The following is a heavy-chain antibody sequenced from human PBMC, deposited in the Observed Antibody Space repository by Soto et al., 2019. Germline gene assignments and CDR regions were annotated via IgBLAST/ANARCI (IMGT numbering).Heavy chain of an antibody. CDR1: GYTFTSYA. CDR3: TRELGYCRGGTCYTAYYYYMDV. CDR2: INAGTGNT. D-gene: IGHD2-15*01. J-gene: IGHJ6*03. V-gene: IGHV1-3*01. Sequence: ASVKVSCKASGYTFTSYAMHWMRQAPGQSLEWMGWINAGTGNTKYSQKFQGRVTFTRDTSASTAYMELSSLRSEDTAVYYCTRELGYCRGGTCYTAYYYYMDVWGTGTTVTVSS.